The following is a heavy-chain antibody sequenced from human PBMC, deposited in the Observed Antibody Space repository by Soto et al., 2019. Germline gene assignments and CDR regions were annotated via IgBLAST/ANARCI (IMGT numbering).Heavy chain of an antibody. CDR3: TRHRITMVRGVYYYYGMDV. D-gene: IGHD3-10*01. Sequence: GGSLRLSCAASGFTFSGSAMHWVRQASGKGLEWVGRIRSKANSYATAYAASVKGRFTISRDDSKNTAYLQMNSLKTEDTAVYYCTRHRITMVRGVYYYYGMDVWGQGTTVTVSS. CDR2: IRSKANSYAT. V-gene: IGHV3-73*01. J-gene: IGHJ6*02. CDR1: GFTFSGSA.